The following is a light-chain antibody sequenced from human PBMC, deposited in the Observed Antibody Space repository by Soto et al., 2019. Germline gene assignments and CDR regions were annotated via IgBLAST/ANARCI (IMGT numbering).Light chain of an antibody. CDR3: AAWDDSLSGPV. Sequence: QSVLTQPPSVSGTPGQRVTISCSGSSSNIGRNTVNWYQQFPGTAPKLLIYGNNQRPSGVPDRFYGSKSGTSASLAISGLQSEDEADYYCAAWDDSLSGPVFGGGTKLTVL. CDR2: GNN. J-gene: IGLJ3*02. CDR1: SSNIGRNT. V-gene: IGLV1-44*01.